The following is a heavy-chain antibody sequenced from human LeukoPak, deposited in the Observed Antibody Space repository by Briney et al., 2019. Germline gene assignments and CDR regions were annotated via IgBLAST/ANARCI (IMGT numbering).Heavy chain of an antibody. J-gene: IGHJ6*02. V-gene: IGHV1-69*13. CDR1: GGTFSSYA. Sequence: GASVKVSCKASGGTFSSYAISWVRQAPGQGLEWMGGIIPIFGTANYAQKLQGRVTITADESTSTAYMELSSLRSEDTAVYYCASHVGVAAAGTLGYYYGMDVWGQGTTVTVSS. D-gene: IGHD6-13*01. CDR2: IIPIFGTA. CDR3: ASHVGVAAAGTLGYYYGMDV.